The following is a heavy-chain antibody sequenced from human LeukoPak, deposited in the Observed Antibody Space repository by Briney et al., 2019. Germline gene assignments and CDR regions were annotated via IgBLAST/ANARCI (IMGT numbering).Heavy chain of an antibody. D-gene: IGHD1-26*01. CDR1: GFTFSSYA. J-gene: IGHJ4*02. CDR2: ISGSGGST. Sequence: GVLRLSCAASGFTFSSYAMSWVRQAPGKGLEWVSAISGSGGSTYYADSVKGRFTISRDNSKNTLYLQMNSLRAEDTAVYYCAKNPVGATYFDYWGQGTLVTVSS. V-gene: IGHV3-23*01. CDR3: AKNPVGATYFDY.